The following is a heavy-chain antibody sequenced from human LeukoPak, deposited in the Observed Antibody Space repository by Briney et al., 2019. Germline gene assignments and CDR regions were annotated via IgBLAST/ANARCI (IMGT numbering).Heavy chain of an antibody. J-gene: IGHJ6*03. CDR2: IYSGGST. CDR3: ASGSGSYRTPYYYMDV. Sequence: PGGSLRLSCVASGFTVSSNYMSWVRQAPGKGLEWVSVIYSGGSTYYADSVKGRFTISRDNSKNTLYLQMNSLRAEDTAVYYCASGSGSYRTPYYYMDVWVTATTVTVSS. V-gene: IGHV3-53*01. CDR1: GFTVSSNY. D-gene: IGHD3-10*01.